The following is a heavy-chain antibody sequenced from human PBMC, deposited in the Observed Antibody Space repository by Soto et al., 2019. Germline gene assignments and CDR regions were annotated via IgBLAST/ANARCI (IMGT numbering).Heavy chain of an antibody. D-gene: IGHD5-12*01. CDR1: SGSISSSNW. CDR2: IYHSGST. V-gene: IGHV4-4*02. CDR3: ARKVVATTYAYFDY. J-gene: IGHJ4*02. Sequence: SETLSLTCAVSSGSISSSNWWSWVRQPPGKGLEWIGEIYHSGSTNYNPSLKSRVTISVDKSKNQFSLKLSSVTAADTAVYYCARKVVATTYAYFDYWGQGTLVTVSS.